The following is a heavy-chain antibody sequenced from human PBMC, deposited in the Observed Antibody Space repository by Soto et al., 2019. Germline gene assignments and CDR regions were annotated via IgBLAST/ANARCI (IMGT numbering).Heavy chain of an antibody. J-gene: IGHJ4*02. D-gene: IGHD2-21*01. Sequence: GGSLRLSCAASGFTFRNFAMNWVRQAPGKGLEWVSSISSTGGSIYYAESLKGRFTVSRDNAQNFLYLQMNRLRAEDTAVYYCAKAANEIATSPHGYWGQGTLVTVSS. V-gene: IGHV3-23*01. CDR3: AKAANEIATSPHGY. CDR2: ISSTGGSI. CDR1: GFTFRNFA.